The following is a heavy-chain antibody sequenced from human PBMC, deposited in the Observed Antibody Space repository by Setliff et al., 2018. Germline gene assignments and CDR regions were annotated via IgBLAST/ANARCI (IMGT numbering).Heavy chain of an antibody. CDR2: IHVSGGST. Sequence: PGGSLRLSCVASTFTFSKYAVTWVRQAPGKGLEWVSSIHVSGGSTYYADSVKGRFTISRDNSNNTLYLQMSSLRAEDTAVYYCAKCSSWHGHYPHFNYWGQGTLVTVSS. CDR1: TFTFSKYA. D-gene: IGHD6-13*01. V-gene: IGHV3-23*01. CDR3: AKCSSWHGHYPHFNY. J-gene: IGHJ4*02.